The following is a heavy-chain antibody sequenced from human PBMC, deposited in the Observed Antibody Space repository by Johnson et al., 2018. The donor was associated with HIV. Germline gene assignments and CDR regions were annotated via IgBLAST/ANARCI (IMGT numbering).Heavy chain of an antibody. CDR2: ISSSGETR. CDR1: GFSFGDYY. V-gene: IGHV3-11*04. J-gene: IGHJ3*02. CDR3: AKEILKFGEFIPDAFDI. D-gene: IGHD3-10*01. Sequence: QVQLVESGGGLVKPGGSLRLSCAASGFSFGDYYMSWIRQSPGKGLEWFAYISSSGETRYYADSVKCRFTLSRDNAKNSLFLQMNSLRVEDTAVYYCAKEILKFGEFIPDAFDIWGQGTMVTVS.